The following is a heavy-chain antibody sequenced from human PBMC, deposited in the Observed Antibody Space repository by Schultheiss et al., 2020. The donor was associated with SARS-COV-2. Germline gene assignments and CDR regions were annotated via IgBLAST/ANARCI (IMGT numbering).Heavy chain of an antibody. V-gene: IGHV1-2*02. D-gene: IGHD6-19*01. J-gene: IGHJ5*02. Sequence: ASVKVSCKASGYTFTGYYMHWVRQAPGQGLEWMGWINPNSGGTNYAQKFQGRVTMTRDTSISTAYMELSRLRSDDTAVYYCARDRRGYISGWYGGFDPWGQGTLVTVSS. CDR1: GYTFTGYY. CDR2: INPNSGGT. CDR3: ARDRRGYISGWYGGFDP.